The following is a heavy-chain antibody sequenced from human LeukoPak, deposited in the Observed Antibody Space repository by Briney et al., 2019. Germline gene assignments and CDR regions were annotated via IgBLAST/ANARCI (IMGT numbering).Heavy chain of an antibody. D-gene: IGHD3-10*01. J-gene: IGHJ5*02. CDR2: INSDGSST. Sequence: PGGSLRLSCAASGFTFSSYWMHWVRQAPGKGLVWVSRINSDGSSTSYADSVKGRFTISRDNAKNSLYLQMNSLRAEDTALYYCAKDTSPTTFGEFNNWFDPWGQGTLVTVSS. CDR1: GFTFSSYW. CDR3: AKDTSPTTFGEFNNWFDP. V-gene: IGHV3-74*01.